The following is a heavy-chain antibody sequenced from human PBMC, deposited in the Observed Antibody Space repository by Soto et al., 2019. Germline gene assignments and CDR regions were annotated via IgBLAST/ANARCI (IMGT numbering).Heavy chain of an antibody. D-gene: IGHD6-19*01. CDR3: AKDRTPVADYYFDY. CDR2: IPGDGRDK. V-gene: IGHV3-30*18. Sequence: PGGSLRLSCAASGFTFSSYAMHWVRQAPGKGLEWVAVIPGDGRDKYHADSVKGRFTISRDNSKNTLYLQMNSLRAEDTAVYYCAKDRTPVADYYFDYWGQGTLVTVSS. CDR1: GFTFSSYA. J-gene: IGHJ4*02.